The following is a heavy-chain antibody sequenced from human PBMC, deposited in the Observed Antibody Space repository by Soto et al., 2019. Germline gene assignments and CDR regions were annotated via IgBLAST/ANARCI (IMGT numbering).Heavy chain of an antibody. CDR2: ISWSSVTF. D-gene: IGHD5-12*01. CDR3: AKDHDEDFGYDLDYFDY. CDR1: GFTFDNYA. V-gene: IGHV3-9*01. Sequence: PGGSLRLSCAASGFTFDNYAMHWVRQAPGKGLEWVSGISWSSVTFGYADSVKGRFTISRDNAKNSLYLQMNSLRAEDTAFYYCAKDHDEDFGYDLDYFDYWGQGTVVTVSS. J-gene: IGHJ4*02.